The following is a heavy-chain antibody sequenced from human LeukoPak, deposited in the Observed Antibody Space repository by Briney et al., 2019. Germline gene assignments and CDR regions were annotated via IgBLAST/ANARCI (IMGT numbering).Heavy chain of an antibody. CDR3: ASADRAAAGTFDY. V-gene: IGHV1-69*04. CDR1: GGTFSSYA. J-gene: IGHJ4*02. Sequence: SVKVSCKASGGTFSSYAISWVRQAPGQGLEWMGRIIPILGITNYAQKLQGRDTITADKSTSTAYMEQSSLRSEDTAVYYCASADRAAAGTFDYWGQGTLVTVSS. D-gene: IGHD6-13*01. CDR2: IIPILGIT.